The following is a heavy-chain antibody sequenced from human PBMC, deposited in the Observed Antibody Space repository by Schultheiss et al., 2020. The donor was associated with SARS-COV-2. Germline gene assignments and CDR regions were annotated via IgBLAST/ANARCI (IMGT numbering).Heavy chain of an antibody. V-gene: IGHV4-30-2*01. J-gene: IGHJ4*02. CDR1: GGSISSGGYS. CDR3: ARGRGNWTLRFPSPYYFDY. CDR2: IYHSGST. Sequence: SETLSLTCAVSGGSISSGGYSWSWIRQPPGKGLEWIGYIYHSGSTYYNPSLKSRVTISVDRSKNQFSLKLSSVTAADTAVYYCARGRGNWTLRFPSPYYFDYWGQGTLVTVSS. D-gene: IGHD3-3*01.